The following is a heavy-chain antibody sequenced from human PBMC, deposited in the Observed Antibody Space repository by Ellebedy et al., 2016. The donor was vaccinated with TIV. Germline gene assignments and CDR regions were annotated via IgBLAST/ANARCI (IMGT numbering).Heavy chain of an antibody. CDR2: IKEDGSEA. Sequence: GESLKISCAASGFTFSGYWMSWVRQAPGKGLEWVANIKEDGSEAYYVDSVKGRFTISRDNAKNSLYLQMSNLRAKDTAVFYCARAGGRHSTGSGFYWGQGTRVTVST. D-gene: IGHD2-2*01. V-gene: IGHV3-7*03. J-gene: IGHJ4*02. CDR1: GFTFSGYW. CDR3: ARAGGRHSTGSGFY.